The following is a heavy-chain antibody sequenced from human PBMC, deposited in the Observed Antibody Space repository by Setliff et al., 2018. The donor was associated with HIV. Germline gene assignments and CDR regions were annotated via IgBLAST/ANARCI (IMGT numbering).Heavy chain of an antibody. CDR1: GGTFRKYA. D-gene: IGHD2-15*01. CDR2: IIPIFGIA. J-gene: IGHJ5*02. Sequence: SVKVSCKASGGTFRKYAISWVRQAPGQGLEWMGGIIPIFGIANHAQKFQDRVTITTDESTTTAYMELSSLRSEDTAVYFCARERYCSAGSCYSKLSWFDPWGQGTLVTVSS. CDR3: ARERYCSAGSCYSKLSWFDP. V-gene: IGHV1-69*05.